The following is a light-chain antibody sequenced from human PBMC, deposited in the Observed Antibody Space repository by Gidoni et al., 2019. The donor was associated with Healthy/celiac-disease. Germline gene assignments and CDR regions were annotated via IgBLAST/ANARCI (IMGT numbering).Light chain of an antibody. CDR2: DAS. Sequence: DSQMTQSPATRAASVGDRVTITCRASQSISSRLAWYQQKPGKAPKLLIYDASSLESGVPSRFSGSGSGTEFTLTISSLQPDDFATYYCQQYNSYSPTTFGQGTKVEIK. J-gene: IGKJ1*01. CDR3: QQYNSYSPTT. CDR1: QSISSR. V-gene: IGKV1-5*01.